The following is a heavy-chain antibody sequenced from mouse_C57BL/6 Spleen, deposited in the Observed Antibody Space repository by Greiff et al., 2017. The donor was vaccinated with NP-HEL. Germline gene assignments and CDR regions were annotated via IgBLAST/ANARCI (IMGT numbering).Heavy chain of an antibody. J-gene: IGHJ3*01. CDR1: GYSFTGYY. CDR3: ARFPQGLRRFAWFAY. CDR2: INPSTGGT. D-gene: IGHD2-4*01. V-gene: IGHV1-42*01. Sequence: EVQLQQSGPELVKPGASVKISCKASGYSFTGYYMNWVKQSPEKSLEWIGEINPSTGGTTYTQTFKAKATLTVDKSSSTAYMQLKSLTSEDSAVYYCARFPQGLRRFAWFAYWGQGTLVTVSA.